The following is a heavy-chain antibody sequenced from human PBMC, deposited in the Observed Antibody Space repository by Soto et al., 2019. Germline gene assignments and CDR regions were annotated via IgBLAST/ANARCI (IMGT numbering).Heavy chain of an antibody. CDR3: AKDMSTYYYDSSGYYPLDY. Sequence: GGSLRLSCAASGFTFSSYGMHWVRQAPGKGLEWVAVISYDGSNKYYADSVKGRSTISRDNSKNTLYLQMNSLRAEDTAVYYCAKDMSTYYYDSSGYYPLDYWGQGTLVTVSS. D-gene: IGHD3-22*01. CDR1: GFTFSSYG. J-gene: IGHJ4*02. V-gene: IGHV3-30*18. CDR2: ISYDGSNK.